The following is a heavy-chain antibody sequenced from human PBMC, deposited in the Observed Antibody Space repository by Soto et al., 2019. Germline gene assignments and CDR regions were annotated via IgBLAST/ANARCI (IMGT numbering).Heavy chain of an antibody. CDR1: GGSISSGGYS. J-gene: IGHJ3*02. D-gene: IGHD2-2*01. CDR2: IYHSGST. V-gene: IGHV4-30-2*01. Sequence: SETLSLTCAVSGGSISSGGYSWSWIRQPPGKGLEWIGYIYHSGSTYYNPSLKSRVTISVDRSKNQFSLKLSSVTAADTAVYYCARASTYCSSTSCPRYAFDIWGQGTMVTVSS. CDR3: ARASTYCSSTSCPRYAFDI.